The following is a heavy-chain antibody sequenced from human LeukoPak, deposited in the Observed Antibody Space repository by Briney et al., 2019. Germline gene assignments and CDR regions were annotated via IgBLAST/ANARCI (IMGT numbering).Heavy chain of an antibody. CDR2: ISAVGGNT. V-gene: IGHV3-23*01. Sequence: GGSLRLSCAASGFTFSTYGMNWVRQAPGKGLEWVSAISAVGGNTYYADSVKGRFTISRDNSKNTLFLEMNSLRAEDTAVYYCAKEYSVRNQFDYWGQGTLVAVSS. D-gene: IGHD1-14*01. CDR1: GFTFSTYG. CDR3: AKEYSVRNQFDY. J-gene: IGHJ4*02.